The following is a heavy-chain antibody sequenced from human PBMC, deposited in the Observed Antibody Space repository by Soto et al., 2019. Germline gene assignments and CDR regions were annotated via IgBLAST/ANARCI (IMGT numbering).Heavy chain of an antibody. V-gene: IGHV1-3*01. CDR2: INPGNGNT. J-gene: IGHJ4*02. Sequence: QVQLVQSGAEVKKPGASVKVSCKASGYTFTRYAMNWVRQAPGHSPEWMVWINPGNGNTKYSQRFQGRVTITRDTSASTAYIELSSLTSEDTAVYYCAWWGALTIYYYGYYFDYWVQGTLVTVSS. CDR1: GYTFTRYA. D-gene: IGHD3-9*01. CDR3: AWWGALTIYYYGYYFDY.